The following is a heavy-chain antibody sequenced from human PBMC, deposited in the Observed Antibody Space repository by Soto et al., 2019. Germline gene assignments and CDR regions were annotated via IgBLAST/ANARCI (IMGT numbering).Heavy chain of an antibody. CDR1: GFTFTSSA. J-gene: IGHJ6*02. Sequence: GASVKVSCKASGFTFTSSAVQWVRQARGQRLEWIGWIVVGSGNTNYAQKFQERVNITRDMSTSTAYMELSSLRSEDTAVYYCAAEGRIRITLVRGALGGMDVWGQGTTVTVSS. V-gene: IGHV1-58*01. CDR3: AAEGRIRITLVRGALGGMDV. CDR2: IVVGSGNT. D-gene: IGHD3-10*01.